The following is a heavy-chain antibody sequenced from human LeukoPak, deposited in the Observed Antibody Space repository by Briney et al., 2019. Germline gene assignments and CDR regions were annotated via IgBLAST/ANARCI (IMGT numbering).Heavy chain of an antibody. D-gene: IGHD5-18*01. J-gene: IGHJ4*02. CDR1: GGSFSSGSYY. CDR2: IYYSGSS. V-gene: IGHV4-61*01. CDR3: AREAMYSYGNNFDY. Sequence: SETLSLTCTVSGGSFSSGSYYWSWIRQPPGKGLEWIGYIYYSGSSNYNPSLKSRVTISVDTSKNQFSLKLSSVTAADTAVYHCAREAMYSYGNNFDYWGQGTLVTVSS.